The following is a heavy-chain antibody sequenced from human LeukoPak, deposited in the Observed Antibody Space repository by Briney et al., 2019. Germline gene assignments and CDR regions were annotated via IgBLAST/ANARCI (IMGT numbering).Heavy chain of an antibody. V-gene: IGHV4-34*01. CDR2: INHSGST. Sequence: SETLSLTCTVSGGSISSYYWSWIRQPPGKGLEWIGEINHSGSTNYNPSLKSRVTISVDTSKNQFSLKLSSVTAADTAVYYCARGRGSSWFNYNWFDPWGQGTLVTVSS. D-gene: IGHD6-13*01. CDR3: ARGRGSSWFNYNWFDP. CDR1: GGSISSYY. J-gene: IGHJ5*02.